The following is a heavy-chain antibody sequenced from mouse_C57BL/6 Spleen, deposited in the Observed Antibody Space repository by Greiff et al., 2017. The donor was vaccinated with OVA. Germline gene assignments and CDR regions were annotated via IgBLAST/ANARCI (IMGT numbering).Heavy chain of an antibody. Sequence: ESGPGLVKPSQSLSLTCSVTGYSITSGYYWNWIRQFPGNKLEWMGYISYDGSNNYNPSLKNRISITRDTSKNQFFLKLNSVTTEDTATYYCARGGNYEDFDYWGQGTTLTVSS. V-gene: IGHV3-6*01. CDR2: ISYDGSN. J-gene: IGHJ2*01. CDR3: ARGGNYEDFDY. D-gene: IGHD2-1*01. CDR1: GYSITSGYY.